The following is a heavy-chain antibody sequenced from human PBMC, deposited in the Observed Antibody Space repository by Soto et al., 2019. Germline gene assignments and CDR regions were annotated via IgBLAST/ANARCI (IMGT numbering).Heavy chain of an antibody. CDR2: ISSSGSTI. J-gene: IGHJ6*02. D-gene: IGHD3-10*01. Sequence: QVQLVESGGGLVKPGGSLRLSFAASGFTFSDYYMSWIRQAPGKGLEWVSYISSSGSTIYYADSVKGRFTISRDNAKTSLYLQRNSLRAEDTAVYYCASLYGSGSYFGYYYGMDVWGQGTTVTVSS. CDR3: ASLYGSGSYFGYYYGMDV. V-gene: IGHV3-11*01. CDR1: GFTFSDYY.